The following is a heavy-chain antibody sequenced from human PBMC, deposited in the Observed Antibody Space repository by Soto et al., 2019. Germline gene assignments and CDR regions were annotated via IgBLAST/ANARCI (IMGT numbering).Heavy chain of an antibody. J-gene: IGHJ6*02. Sequence: QVQLVESGGGVVQPGRSLRLSCAASGFTFSSYGMHWVRQAPGKGLEWVAVISYDGSNKYYADSVKGRFTISRDNSKNTLYLQMNSLRAEDTAVYYCAKALPLEMATITDYYHGMDVWGRGTTVTVSS. V-gene: IGHV3-30*18. CDR2: ISYDGSNK. CDR3: AKALPLEMATITDYYHGMDV. D-gene: IGHD5-12*01. CDR1: GFTFSSYG.